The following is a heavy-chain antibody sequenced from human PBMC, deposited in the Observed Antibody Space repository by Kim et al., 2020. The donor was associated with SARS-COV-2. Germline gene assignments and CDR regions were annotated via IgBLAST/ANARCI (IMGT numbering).Heavy chain of an antibody. V-gene: IGHV5-51*01. CDR1: GYSFTSYW. Sequence: GESLQISCKGSGYSFTSYWIGWVRQMPGKGLEWMGIIYPGDSDTRYSPSFQGQVTISADKSISTAYLQWSSLKASDTAMYYCARRDEGGSSSWSNDAFDIWGPGTMVTVSS. CDR3: ARRDEGGSSSWSNDAFDI. D-gene: IGHD6-13*01. CDR2: IYPGDSDT. J-gene: IGHJ3*02.